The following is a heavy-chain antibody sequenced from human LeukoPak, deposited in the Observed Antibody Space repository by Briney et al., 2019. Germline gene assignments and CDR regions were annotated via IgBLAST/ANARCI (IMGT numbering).Heavy chain of an antibody. V-gene: IGHV3-21*01. CDR3: ARPLGYCSGGSCYPGGIDY. D-gene: IGHD2-15*01. CDR2: ISSSSSYI. J-gene: IGHJ4*02. CDR1: GFTFSSYS. Sequence: GGSLRLSCAASGFTFSSYSMNWVRQAPGKGLEWVSSISSSSSYIYYADSVKGRFTISRDNAKNSLYLQMNSLRAEDTAVYYCARPLGYCSGGSCYPGGIDYWGQGTLVTVSS.